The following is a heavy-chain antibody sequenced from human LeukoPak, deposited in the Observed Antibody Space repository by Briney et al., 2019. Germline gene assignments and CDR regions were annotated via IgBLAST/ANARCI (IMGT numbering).Heavy chain of an antibody. V-gene: IGHV1-2*02. CDR2: INPNSGGT. J-gene: IGHJ4*02. CDR1: GYTFTGYY. Sequence: GASVKVSCKASGYTFTGYYMHWVRQAPGQGLEWMGWINPNSGGTNYAQNFQGRVIMTRDTSISTAYMELSRLRSDDTAVYYCTRDRETMYDSSGYHDYWGQGTLVTVSS. CDR3: TRDRETMYDSSGYHDY. D-gene: IGHD3-22*01.